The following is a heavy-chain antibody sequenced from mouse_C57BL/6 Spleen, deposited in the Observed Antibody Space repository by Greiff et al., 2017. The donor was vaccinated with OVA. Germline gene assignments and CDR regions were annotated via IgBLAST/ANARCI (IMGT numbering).Heavy chain of an antibody. J-gene: IGHJ1*03. Sequence: VKLMESGAELVKPGASVKMSCKASGYTFTTYPIEWMKQNHGKSLEWIGNFHPYNDDTKYNEKFKGKATLTVDKSSSTVYLELSRLTSDDSAVYYCARAGSYWYFDVWGTGTTVTVSS. CDR2: FHPYNDDT. CDR1: GYTFTTYP. V-gene: IGHV1-47*01. D-gene: IGHD1-1*01. CDR3: ARAGSYWYFDV.